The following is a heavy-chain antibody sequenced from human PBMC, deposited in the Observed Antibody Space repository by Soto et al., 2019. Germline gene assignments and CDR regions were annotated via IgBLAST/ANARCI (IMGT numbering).Heavy chain of an antibody. CDR2: IDSSSNYI. CDR1: GFTFSIYS. D-gene: IGHD2-2*01. J-gene: IGHJ6*04. V-gene: IGHV3-21*06. Sequence: GGSLRLSCAVSGFTFSIYSMNWVRQAPGKGLEWVSYIDSSSNYIYYADSVKGRFTISRDNAKNSLYLQMNTLRAEDTAVYWCATGSYCSKAICHNYHCSMDVCVKAT. CDR3: ATGSYCSKAICHNYHCSMDV.